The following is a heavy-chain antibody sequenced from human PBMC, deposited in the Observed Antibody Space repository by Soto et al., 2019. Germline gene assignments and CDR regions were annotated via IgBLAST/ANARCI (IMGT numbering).Heavy chain of an antibody. CDR1: GGSISSSSDY. V-gene: IGHV4-39*01. CDR3: VRHESGRHVDY. J-gene: IGHJ4*02. Sequence: PETRSLTCTVSGGSISSSSDYWGWIRQPPGKGLEWIGSIYYSGSTYYNPSLKSRVTLSVDTSKNQFSLKLSSVTAADTAVYYFVRHESGRHVDYWGQGTLVT. CDR2: IYYSGST.